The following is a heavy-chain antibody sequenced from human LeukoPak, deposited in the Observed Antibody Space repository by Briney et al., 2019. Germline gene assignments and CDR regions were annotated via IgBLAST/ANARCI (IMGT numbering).Heavy chain of an antibody. Sequence: GGSLRLSGAASGFTFSSYAMSWVRQAPGKGLEWVAVISYDGSNKYYADSVKGRFTISRDNSKNTLYLQMSILRAEDTAVYYCARYYDGAGQDDCFDYWGQGTLVTVSS. CDR1: GFTFSSYA. V-gene: IGHV3-30-3*01. J-gene: IGHJ4*02. CDR3: ARYYDGAGQDDCFDY. D-gene: IGHD3-22*01. CDR2: ISYDGSNK.